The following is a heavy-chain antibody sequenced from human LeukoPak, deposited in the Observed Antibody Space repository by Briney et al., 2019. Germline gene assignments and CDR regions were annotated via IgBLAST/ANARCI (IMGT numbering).Heavy chain of an antibody. D-gene: IGHD2-2*01. CDR1: GFTFNNYG. Sequence: GGSLRLSCAASGFTFNNYGMHWVRQAPGKGLEWVAIISYDGSDKYYADSVKGRFTISRDNSKNTLYLQMNSLRAEDTAVYYCAKENIVVVPAAMRWFDPWGQGTLVTVSS. J-gene: IGHJ5*02. CDR3: AKENIVVVPAAMRWFDP. CDR2: ISYDGSDK. V-gene: IGHV3-30*18.